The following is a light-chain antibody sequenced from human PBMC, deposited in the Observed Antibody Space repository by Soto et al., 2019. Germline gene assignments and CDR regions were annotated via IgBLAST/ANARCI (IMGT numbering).Light chain of an antibody. CDR3: QQYNVWPLT. CDR2: VAS. CDR1: QSVSSN. Sequence: EIVMTQSPATLSVSPGERATLSCRASQSVSSNLAWYQQKPGQTPKLLIYVASTMATGIPPRFSGNGSATEFTLTIGSLPSEDFAVDYCQQYNVWPLTFGGGTKVEFK. J-gene: IGKJ4*01. V-gene: IGKV3-15*01.